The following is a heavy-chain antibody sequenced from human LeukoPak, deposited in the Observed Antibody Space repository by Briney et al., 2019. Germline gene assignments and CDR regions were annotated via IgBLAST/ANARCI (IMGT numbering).Heavy chain of an antibody. CDR1: GYTFTSYY. J-gene: IGHJ4*02. CDR3: ARAPSHYDILTPPGY. V-gene: IGHV1-46*01. Sequence: ASVKVSCKASGYTFTSYYMHWVRQAPGQGLEWMGIINPSGGSTSYAQKFQGRVTMTRDTSTSTVYMELSSLRSEDTAMYYCARAPSHYDILTPPGYWGQGTLVTVSS. D-gene: IGHD3-9*01. CDR2: INPSGGST.